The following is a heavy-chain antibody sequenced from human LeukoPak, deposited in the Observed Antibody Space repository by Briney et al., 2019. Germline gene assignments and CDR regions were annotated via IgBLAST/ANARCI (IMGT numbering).Heavy chain of an antibody. Sequence: GGSLEISCKASGYTFASTWIGRVRRMPGEGLEWMGIIYPGDPDTRYNPSFADQVTISADKSSNNAYLQWSSLKASDTAMYYCARHLLGEAYFMDYWGQGTLVTVSS. V-gene: IGHV5-51*01. D-gene: IGHD1-26*01. CDR1: GYTFASTW. J-gene: IGHJ4*02. CDR3: ARHLLGEAYFMDY. CDR2: IYPGDPDT.